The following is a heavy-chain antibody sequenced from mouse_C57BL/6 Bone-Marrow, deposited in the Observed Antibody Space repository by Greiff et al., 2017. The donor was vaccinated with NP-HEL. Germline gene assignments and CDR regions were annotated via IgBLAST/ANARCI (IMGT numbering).Heavy chain of an antibody. CDR3: ARYYDGSRGWYFDV. Sequence: QVQLQQPGADLVKPGASVQLSCKASGYTFTSYWLHWVKQRPGRGLEGIGRIDPNSGGTKFNEKFTTKATLTVDKPSSTAYMQLSRLTSEDAAVYYCARYYDGSRGWYFDVGGTGTTVTVSS. CDR2: IDPNSGGT. J-gene: IGHJ1*03. V-gene: IGHV1-72*01. D-gene: IGHD1-1*01. CDR1: GYTFTSYW.